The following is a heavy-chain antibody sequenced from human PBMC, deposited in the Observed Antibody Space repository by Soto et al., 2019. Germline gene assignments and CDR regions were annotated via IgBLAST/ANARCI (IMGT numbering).Heavy chain of an antibody. CDR2: ISDTGAST. CDR1: GFTFKESA. Sequence: PGGSLRLSCAASGFTFKESAMNWVRQAPGKGLEWVASISDTGASTWYAESVRGRLSISRDNSKNTLYLQMNSLRGEDTAVYYCAKGRGTGWAWYLDNLGEGTLVTVSS. V-gene: IGHV3-23*01. D-gene: IGHD6-19*01. J-gene: IGHJ4*02. CDR3: AKGRGTGWAWYLDN.